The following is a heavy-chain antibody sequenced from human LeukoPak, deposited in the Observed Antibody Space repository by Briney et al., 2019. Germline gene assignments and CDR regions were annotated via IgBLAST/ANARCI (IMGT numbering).Heavy chain of an antibody. CDR1: GFTFSSYA. J-gene: IGHJ4*02. CDR2: ISGSGGST. Sequence: GGSLRLSCSASGFTFSSYAMSWVRQAPGKGLEWVSAISGSGGSTYYADSVKDRFTISRDNSKNTPYLQMNSLRAEDTAVYHCAKDLVSIAAPVDYWGQGTLVTVSS. D-gene: IGHD6-13*01. V-gene: IGHV3-23*01. CDR3: AKDLVSIAAPVDY.